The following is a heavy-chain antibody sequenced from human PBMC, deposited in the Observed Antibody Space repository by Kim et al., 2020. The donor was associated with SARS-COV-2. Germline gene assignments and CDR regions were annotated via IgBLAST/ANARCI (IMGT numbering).Heavy chain of an antibody. J-gene: IGHJ6*02. CDR3: ARLGPVTANYYYGMDV. D-gene: IGHD2-21*02. V-gene: IGHV3-53*01. Sequence: SGKGRFTISRDNSMNTVYLQMNSLGAEDTAVYFCARLGPVTANYYYGMDVWGQGTTVTVSS.